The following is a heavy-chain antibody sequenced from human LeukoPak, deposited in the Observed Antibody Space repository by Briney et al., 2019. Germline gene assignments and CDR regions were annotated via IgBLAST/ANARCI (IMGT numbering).Heavy chain of an antibody. D-gene: IGHD6-19*01. J-gene: IGHJ4*02. V-gene: IGHV1-46*01. CDR2: INPSGGST. CDR1: GYTSTSYY. Sequence: ASVKVSCKASGYTSTSYYMHWVRQAPGQGLEWMGIINPSGGSTSYAQKFQGRVTMTRDTSTSTVYMELSSLRSEDTAVYYCARSIAVAGPFDYWGQGTLVTVSS. CDR3: ARSIAVAGPFDY.